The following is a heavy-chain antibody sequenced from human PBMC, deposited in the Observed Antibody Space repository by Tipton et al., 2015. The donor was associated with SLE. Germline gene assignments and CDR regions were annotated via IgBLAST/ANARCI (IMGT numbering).Heavy chain of an antibody. CDR2: INAGNGNT. J-gene: IGHJ6*02. CDR3: ARWGCSSTSCYTRGGYYYGMDV. D-gene: IGHD2-2*01. CDR1: GYTFTSYA. Sequence: QLVQFGAEVKKPGASVKVSCKASGYTFTSYAMHWVRQAPGQRLEWMGWINAGNGNTKYSQKFQGRVTITRDTSASTAYMELSSLGSEDTAVYYCARWGCSSTSCYTRGGYYYGMDVWDQGTAVTVSS. V-gene: IGHV1-3*01.